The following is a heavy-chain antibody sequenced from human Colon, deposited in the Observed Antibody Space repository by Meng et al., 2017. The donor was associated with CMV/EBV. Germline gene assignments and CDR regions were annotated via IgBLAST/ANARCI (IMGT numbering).Heavy chain of an antibody. V-gene: IGHV4-38-2*02. CDR1: GYSITTGYY. CDR3: VRDHCSGGNCHWFDP. D-gene: IGHD2-15*01. Sequence: GSLRLSCTVSGYSITTGYYWGWVRQSPGKGLEWIGNVYHSGSTYYTPSLESRVTISVDTSQNQFSLNLGSVTAADTAVYYCVRDHCSGGNCHWFDPWGQGTTVTVSS. J-gene: IGHJ5*01. CDR2: VYHSGST.